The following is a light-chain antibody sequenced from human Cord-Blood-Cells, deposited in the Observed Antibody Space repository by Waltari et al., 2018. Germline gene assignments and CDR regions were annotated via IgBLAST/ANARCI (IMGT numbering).Light chain of an antibody. CDR2: DVI. V-gene: IGLV2-14*03. CDR3: SSYTSSSTLV. CDR1: SSHVRGLNF. J-gene: IGLJ3*02. Sequence: QSALTQPASVSGSPGQSITISCTGTSSHVRGLNFFSVYQQHPGKAPKLIIYDVITRPSGVSNRFSGSKSDNTASLTISGLQAEDEADYYCSSYTSSSTLVFGGGTKLTVL.